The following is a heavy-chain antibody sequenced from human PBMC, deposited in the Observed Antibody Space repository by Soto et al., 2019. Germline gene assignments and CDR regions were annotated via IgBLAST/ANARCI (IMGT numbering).Heavy chain of an antibody. CDR3: ARDPRYRGYYYGMDV. Sequence: GGSLRLSCAASGFTLSSYWMSWVRQAPGKGLEWVANIKQDGSEKYYVDSVKGRFTISRDNAKNSLYLQMNSLRAEDTAVYYCARDPRYRGYYYGMDVWGQGTTVTAP. J-gene: IGHJ6*02. D-gene: IGHD1-1*01. CDR1: GFTLSSYW. V-gene: IGHV3-7*03. CDR2: IKQDGSEK.